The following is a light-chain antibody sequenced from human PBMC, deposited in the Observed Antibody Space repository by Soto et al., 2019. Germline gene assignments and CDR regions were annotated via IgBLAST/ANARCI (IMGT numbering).Light chain of an antibody. J-gene: IGKJ1*01. V-gene: IGKV3-11*01. CDR1: QSVSSY. CDR3: QQRSNWPWT. Sequence: EIVLTQSPGTLSLSPGERATLSCRASQSVSSYLAWYQQKPGQAPRLLIYAASNRATGIPARFSGSGSGSDFTLTISSLEPEDFAVYYCQQRSNWPWTFGQGTKVDIK. CDR2: AAS.